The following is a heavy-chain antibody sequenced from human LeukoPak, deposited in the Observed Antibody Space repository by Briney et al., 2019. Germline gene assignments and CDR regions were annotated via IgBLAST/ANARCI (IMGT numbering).Heavy chain of an antibody. D-gene: IGHD2-21*01. J-gene: IGHJ4*02. CDR3: ARDIRQLDDY. CDR2: IIPILGIA. CDR1: GGTFSSYA. Sequence: SVKVSCKASGGTFSSYAISWVRQAPGQGLEWMGRIIPILGIANYAQKFQGRVTITADKSTSTAYMELSSLRTEDTAVYYCARDIRQLDDYWGQGTLVTVSS. V-gene: IGHV1-69*04.